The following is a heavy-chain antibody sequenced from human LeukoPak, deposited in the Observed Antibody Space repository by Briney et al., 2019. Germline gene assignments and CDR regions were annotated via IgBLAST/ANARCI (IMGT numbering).Heavy chain of an antibody. CDR1: GFIVSNTY. D-gene: IGHD3-3*02. CDR3: ASLARDY. J-gene: IGHJ4*02. CDR2: VHNDGST. Sequence: QPGGSLRLSCAASGFIVSNTYMTWVSQAPGKGLEWVSVVHNDGSTYYADSVKGRFTISRDNSKNMLFLRMNSLRVEATAVYFCASLARDYWGQGTLVSVSS. V-gene: IGHV3-53*01.